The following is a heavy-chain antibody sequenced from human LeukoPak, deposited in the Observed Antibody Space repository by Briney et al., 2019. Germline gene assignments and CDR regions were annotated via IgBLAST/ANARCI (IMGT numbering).Heavy chain of an antibody. Sequence: PGGSLRLSCPVSGFTFSSYAMSWVRQAPGRGLEWVSVISTSGESAYYADSVKGRFTISRDNSKNTLYLQMNSLRAEDTAVYYCAAVANTGFDYWGQGTLGTVSS. V-gene: IGHV3-23*01. CDR1: GFTFSSYA. CDR2: ISTSGESA. J-gene: IGHJ4*02. CDR3: AAVANTGFDY. D-gene: IGHD6-19*01.